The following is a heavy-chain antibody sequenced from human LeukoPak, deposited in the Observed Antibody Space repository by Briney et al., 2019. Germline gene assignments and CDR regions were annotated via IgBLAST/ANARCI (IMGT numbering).Heavy chain of an antibody. D-gene: IGHD5-18*01. CDR2: MNPNSGNT. J-gene: IGHJ4*02. V-gene: IGHV1-8*03. CDR1: GYTFTSYD. Sequence: ASVKVSCKASGYTFTSYDINWVRQATGQGLEWMGWMNPNSGNTGYAQKFQGRVTITRNTSISTAYMELSSLRSEDTAVYYCAKVDSIQLWLPVYWGQGTLVTVSS. CDR3: AKVDSIQLWLPVY.